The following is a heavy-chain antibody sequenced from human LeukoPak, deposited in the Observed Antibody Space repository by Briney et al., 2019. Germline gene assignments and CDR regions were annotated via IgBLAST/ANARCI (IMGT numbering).Heavy chain of an antibody. J-gene: IGHJ5*02. CDR2: MNPNSGNT. D-gene: IGHD2-15*01. V-gene: IGHV1-8*01. CDR1: GYTFTSYD. CDR3: ARRGKAARGANWFDP. Sequence: VSVKVSCKASGYTFTSYDINWVRQATGRGLEWMGCMNPNSGNTGYAQKFQGRVTMARNTSISTAYMELSSLRSEDTAVYYCARRGKAARGANWFDPWGQGTLVTVSS.